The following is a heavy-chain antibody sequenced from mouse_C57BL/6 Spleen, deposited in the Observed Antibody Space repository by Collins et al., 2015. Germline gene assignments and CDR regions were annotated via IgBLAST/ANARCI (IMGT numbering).Heavy chain of an antibody. D-gene: IGHD2-14*01. Sequence: QIQLVQSGPELKKPGETVKISCKASGYTFTNYGMNWVKQAPGKGLKWMGWINTYTGEPTYADDFKGRFAFSLETSASTAYLQINNLKNEDMATYFCAKYYRSFAYWGQGTLVTVSA. V-gene: IGHV9-1*02. CDR3: AKYYRSFAY. CDR2: INTYTGEP. J-gene: IGHJ3*01. CDR1: GYTFTNYG.